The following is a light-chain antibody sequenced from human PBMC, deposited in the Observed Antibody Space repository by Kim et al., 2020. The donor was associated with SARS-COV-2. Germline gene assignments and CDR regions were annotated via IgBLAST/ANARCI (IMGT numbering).Light chain of an antibody. CDR2: VNGDGSH. J-gene: IGLJ3*02. Sequence: ASVKLTCTLSSGHSNYAIAWHQQQPEEGPRYLMKVNGDGSHIKGDGIPDRFSGSTSGAERYLTIYSVQSEDEADYYCQTWGTGSWVFGGGTQLTVL. CDR3: QTWGTGSWV. V-gene: IGLV4-69*01. CDR1: SGHSNYA.